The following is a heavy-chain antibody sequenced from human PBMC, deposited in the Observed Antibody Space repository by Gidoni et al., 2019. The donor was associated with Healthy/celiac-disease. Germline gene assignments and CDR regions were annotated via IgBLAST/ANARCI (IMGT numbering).Heavy chain of an antibody. D-gene: IGHD6-13*01. V-gene: IGHV2-5*02. Sequence: QITLKESGPTLVKPTQTITLTCTFTGFSLSTSGGGVGWSLQPPGTALEWRAAIYCDDDKRYSPSLKSRITVTKDTSKNQVVLTMTNMDPVDTATYYCAHSSRIAAAGPGYFDYWGQGTLVTVSS. CDR2: IYCDDDK. CDR3: AHSSRIAAAGPGYFDY. CDR1: GFSLSTSGGG. J-gene: IGHJ4*02.